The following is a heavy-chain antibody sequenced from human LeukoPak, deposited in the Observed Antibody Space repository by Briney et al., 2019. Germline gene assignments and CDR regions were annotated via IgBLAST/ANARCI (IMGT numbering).Heavy chain of an antibody. CDR2: IYHSGST. J-gene: IGHJ5*02. CDR3: ARHRSYYYGSSPWFDP. D-gene: IGHD3-10*01. CDR1: GGSISSGGYY. Sequence: SQTLSLTCTVSGGSISSGGYYWSWIRQPPGKGLEWIGYIYHSGSTYYNPSLKSRVTISVDTSKNQFSLKLSSVTAADTAVYYCARHRSYYYGSSPWFDPWGQGTLVTVSS. V-gene: IGHV4-30-2*01.